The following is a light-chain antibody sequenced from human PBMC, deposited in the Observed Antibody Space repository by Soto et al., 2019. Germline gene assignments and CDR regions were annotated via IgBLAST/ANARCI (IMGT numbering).Light chain of an antibody. CDR1: SGHSSYI. V-gene: IGLV4-60*02. CDR3: ETWDSTTRV. CDR2: LEGSGSY. Sequence: QLVLTQSSSASASLGSSVKLTCTLSSGHSSYIIAWHQQQPGKAPRYLMKLEGSGSYNKGSGVPDRVSGSSSGADRYPTISNLQFEYEANYYCETWDSTTRVFGGGTQLTVL. J-gene: IGLJ3*02.